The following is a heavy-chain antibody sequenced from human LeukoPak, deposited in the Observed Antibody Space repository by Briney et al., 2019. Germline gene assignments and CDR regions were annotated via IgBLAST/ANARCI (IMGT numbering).Heavy chain of an antibody. J-gene: IGHJ4*02. CDR2: IKSKTDGGTT. CDR1: GFTFSNAW. D-gene: IGHD3-10*01. Sequence: PGGSLRLSCAASGFTFSNAWMSWVRQAPGKGLEWVGRIKSKTDGGTTDYAAPVKGRFTVSRDDSKNTLYLQMNSLKTEDTAVYYCTTEELVLLWFETPIDYWGQGTLVTVSS. CDR3: TTEELVLLWFETPIDY. V-gene: IGHV3-15*01.